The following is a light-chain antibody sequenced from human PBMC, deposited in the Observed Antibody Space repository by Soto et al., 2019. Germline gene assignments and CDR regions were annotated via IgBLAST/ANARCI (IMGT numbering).Light chain of an antibody. CDR2: DAS. Sequence: IQMTQSPSSLSASVGDRVTITCQASQDISKNLNWYQQKPGKAPKLLIYDASSLQTGVPSRFSGSGSATHFTFSISSLQSEDVATYYCQQYDNLLPITFGQGTRLEIK. V-gene: IGKV1-33*01. J-gene: IGKJ5*01. CDR1: QDISKN. CDR3: QQYDNLLPIT.